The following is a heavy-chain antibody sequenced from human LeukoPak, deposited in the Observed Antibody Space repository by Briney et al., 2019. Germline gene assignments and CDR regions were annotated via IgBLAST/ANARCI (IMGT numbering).Heavy chain of an antibody. D-gene: IGHD2-21*02. V-gene: IGHV3-30-3*01. CDR3: ARAVVVTASDY. J-gene: IGHJ4*02. Sequence: GGSLRLSCAASGFTFSSYAMHWVRQAPGKGLEWVAVISYDGSNKYYTDSVKGRFTISRGNAKNTVYLQMNSLRAEDTAVYYCARAVVVTASDYWGQGTLVTVSS. CDR2: ISYDGSNK. CDR1: GFTFSSYA.